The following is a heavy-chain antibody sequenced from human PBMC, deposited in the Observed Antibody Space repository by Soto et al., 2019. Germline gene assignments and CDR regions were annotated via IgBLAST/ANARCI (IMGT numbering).Heavy chain of an antibody. J-gene: IGHJ6*03. CDR2: IYYSGST. CDR1: GGSISSYY. CDR3: ARANYGSGSYAYCYYMDV. V-gene: IGHV4-59*01. D-gene: IGHD3-10*01. Sequence: PSETLSLTCTVSGGSISSYYWSWIRQPPGKGLEWIGYIYYSGSTNYNPSLKSRVTISVDTSKNQFSLKLSSVTAADTAVYYCARANYGSGSYAYCYYMDVWGKGTTVTVSS.